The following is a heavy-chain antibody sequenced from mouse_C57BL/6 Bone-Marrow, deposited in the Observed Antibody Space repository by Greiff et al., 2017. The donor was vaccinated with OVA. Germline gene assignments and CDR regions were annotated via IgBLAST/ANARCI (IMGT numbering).Heavy chain of an antibody. Sequence: VQLQQSGAELAKPGASVKLSCKASGYTFTSYWMHWVKQRPGQGLEWIGYINPSSGYTKYNQKFKDKATLTADKSSSTAYMQLSSLTYEDSAVYYCAAMVTTRYFDVWGTGTTVTVSS. D-gene: IGHD2-2*01. V-gene: IGHV1-7*01. CDR2: INPSSGYT. CDR3: AAMVTTRYFDV. CDR1: GYTFTSYW. J-gene: IGHJ1*03.